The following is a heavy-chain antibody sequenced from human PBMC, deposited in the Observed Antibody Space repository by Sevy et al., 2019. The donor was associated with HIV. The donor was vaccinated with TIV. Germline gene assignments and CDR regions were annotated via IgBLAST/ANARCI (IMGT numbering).Heavy chain of an antibody. Sequence: WGSLRLSCAASGFTFSNYWMNWVRQAPGKGLEWVANINQDGSEKYYVDSMKGRFTISRDNAKNSLYLQMNSLRAEDTAVYYCASGHSNYSPTDYWGQGTLVTVSS. CDR3: ASGHSNYSPTDY. V-gene: IGHV3-7*01. CDR1: GFTFSNYW. J-gene: IGHJ4*02. CDR2: INQDGSEK. D-gene: IGHD4-4*01.